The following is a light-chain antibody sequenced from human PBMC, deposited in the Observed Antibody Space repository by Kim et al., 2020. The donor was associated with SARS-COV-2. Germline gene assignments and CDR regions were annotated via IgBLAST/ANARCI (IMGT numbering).Light chain of an antibody. CDR1: QRMSSY. Sequence: STSGGDRVTHTCRARQRMSSYLKWYQQKPGKAPNLLIYAASSLQSGVPSRLRGSGSGTDFTLTISSLQPEDCATYYCQQSYNTPYTCGQGTKVE. CDR3: QQSYNTPYT. V-gene: IGKV1-39*01. J-gene: IGKJ2*01. CDR2: AAS.